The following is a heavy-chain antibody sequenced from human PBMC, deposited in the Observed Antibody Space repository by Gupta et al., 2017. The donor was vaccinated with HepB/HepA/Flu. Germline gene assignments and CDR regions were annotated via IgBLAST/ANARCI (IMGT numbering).Heavy chain of an antibody. V-gene: IGHV4-39*01. J-gene: IGHJ4*02. D-gene: IGHD2-21*01. CDR3: ARHAYIGEAFDY. CDR2: IYYSGTT. Sequence: QLQLQESGPGLVKPSETLSLTCIVSGGAISSSSYYWGWIRQSPGKGLEWIGTIYYSGTTDYNPSLKSRVTISADTSKKQFSLRLRFGTAADTAVYYCARHAYIGEAFDYWGQGTLVTVSS. CDR1: GGAISSSSYY.